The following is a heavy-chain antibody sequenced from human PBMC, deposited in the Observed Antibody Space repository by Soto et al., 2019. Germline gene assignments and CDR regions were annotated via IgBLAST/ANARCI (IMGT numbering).Heavy chain of an antibody. J-gene: IGHJ5*02. V-gene: IGHV1-24*01. D-gene: IGHD1-20*01. CDR3: ATGYSWNDGPRRRWFDP. CDR2: FDPEDGET. CDR1: GYTLTELS. Sequence: QVQLVQSGAEVKKPGASVKVSCKVSGYTLTELSMHWVRQAPGKGLEWMGGFDPEDGETIYAQKFQGRVTMTEDTSTDPAYMELSSLRSEDTAVYYCATGYSWNDGPRRRWFDPWGQGTLVTVSS.